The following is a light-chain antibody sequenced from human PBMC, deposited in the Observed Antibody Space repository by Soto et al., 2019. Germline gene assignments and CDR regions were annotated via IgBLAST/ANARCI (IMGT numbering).Light chain of an antibody. J-gene: IGKJ5*01. CDR3: QHYHTLPPELT. Sequence: IQFAQSPSTPSASVGDRVTLTCQASEGINNYLNWYQQKPGEAPKLLIYDASDLETGVPSRFSGSVSGSDFTFTISNVQPEDAATYFCQHYHTLPPELTFGQGTRLEIK. CDR2: DAS. V-gene: IGKV1-33*01. CDR1: EGINNY.